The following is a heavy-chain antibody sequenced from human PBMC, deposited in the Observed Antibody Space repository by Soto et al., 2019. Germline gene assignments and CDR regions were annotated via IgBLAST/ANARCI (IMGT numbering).Heavy chain of an antibody. CDR2: NHYSGDI. V-gene: IGHV4-4*02. D-gene: IGHD3-22*01. Sequence: QVQLQESGPGLVKPSGTLSLTCAVSGDSMTSSDWWSWVRQAPGKGLEWIGENHYSGDINYDPSLRSRVTISVDRSKNQFSLNLSSVTAADTAVYFCVCNGYYSLEYWGQGTLVIVSP. CDR3: VCNGYYSLEY. J-gene: IGHJ4*02. CDR1: GDSMTSSDW.